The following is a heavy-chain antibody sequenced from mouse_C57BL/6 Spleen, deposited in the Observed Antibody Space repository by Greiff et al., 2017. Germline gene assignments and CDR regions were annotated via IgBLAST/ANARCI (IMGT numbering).Heavy chain of an antibody. J-gene: IGHJ1*03. CDR2: SRNKANDYTT. CDR1: GFTFSDFY. D-gene: IGHD4-1*01. Sequence: EVKLMESGGGLVQSGRSLRLSCATSGFTFSDFYMEWVRQAPGKGLEWIAASRNKANDYTTEYSASVKGRFIVSRDTSQSILYLQMNALRAEDTDIYYCARDATGTGYFDVWGTGTTVTVSS. CDR3: ARDATGTGYFDV. V-gene: IGHV7-1*01.